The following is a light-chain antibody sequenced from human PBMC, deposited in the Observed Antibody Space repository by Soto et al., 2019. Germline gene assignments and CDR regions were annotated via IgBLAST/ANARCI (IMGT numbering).Light chain of an antibody. J-gene: IGKJ5*01. CDR3: QQYENLPT. Sequence: EIQMTQSKSSLSASVVSRVTITCQASQNINNYLNWYQQKPGRAPKLLIYDASNLEAGVPSRFRGSGSGTDFTFTISRLQPEDIATYYCQQYENLPTFGQGTLLEIK. CDR2: DAS. CDR1: QNINNY. V-gene: IGKV1-33*01.